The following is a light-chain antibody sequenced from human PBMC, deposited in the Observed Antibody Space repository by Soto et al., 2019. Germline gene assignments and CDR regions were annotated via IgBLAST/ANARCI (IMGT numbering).Light chain of an antibody. CDR3: KQYKEWPPFT. J-gene: IGKJ5*01. Sequence: EVVMTQSPATLSVSPGERATLSCRASQSVSSNLAWYQQKHGQAPRLLILGASTRATGIPARFSGSGSGTEFTLSISSLQSEDSAVYYCKQYKEWPPFTFGQGTRLEI. V-gene: IGKV3-15*01. CDR1: QSVSSN. CDR2: GAS.